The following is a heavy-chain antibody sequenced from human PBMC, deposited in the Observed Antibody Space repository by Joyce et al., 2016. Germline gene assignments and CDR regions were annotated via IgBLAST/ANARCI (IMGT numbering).Heavy chain of an antibody. Sequence: EVQLVESGGGLVQPGGSLRLSCAASGFTFGDYWMHWVRQVPGKGLVWVSSISSDGTETKYAAPLRGRVTISRDNARLYLQMNSLRAEDTAVYYCAKGVAVHLRPHRANFNFYYMDVWGKGTAVTVSS. D-gene: IGHD2-15*01. CDR1: GFTFGDYW. CDR2: ISSDGTET. CDR3: AKGVAVHLRPHRANFNFYYMDV. V-gene: IGHV3-74*01. J-gene: IGHJ6*03.